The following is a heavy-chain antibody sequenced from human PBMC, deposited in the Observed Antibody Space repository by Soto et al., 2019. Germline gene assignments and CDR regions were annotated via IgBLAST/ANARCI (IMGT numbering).Heavy chain of an antibody. J-gene: IGHJ5*02. Sequence: ASVKVSCKASGYTFTSYGISWVRQAPGQGLEWMGWISAYNGNTNYAQKLQGRVTMTTDTSTSTAYMELRSLRSDDTAVYYCARVGGYYYGSGKAYNWFDPWGQGTLVTVSS. CDR1: GYTFTSYG. CDR3: ARVGGYYYGSGKAYNWFDP. CDR2: ISAYNGNT. V-gene: IGHV1-18*01. D-gene: IGHD3-10*01.